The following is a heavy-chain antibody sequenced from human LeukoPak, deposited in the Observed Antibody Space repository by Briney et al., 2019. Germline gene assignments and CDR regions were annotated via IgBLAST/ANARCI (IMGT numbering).Heavy chain of an antibody. CDR1: GFTFSGYA. CDR3: ARDLRRIADYYFDY. J-gene: IGHJ4*02. CDR2: ISSDGRDK. V-gene: IGHV3-30*03. Sequence: PGGSLRLSCAASGFTFSGYAIHWGRQAPGKGLEWVAVISSDGRDKHHADSVKGRFTISRDNSKNTLYLQTNSLRAEDTAVYYCARDLRRIADYYFDYWGQGTLVTVSS. D-gene: IGHD6-13*01.